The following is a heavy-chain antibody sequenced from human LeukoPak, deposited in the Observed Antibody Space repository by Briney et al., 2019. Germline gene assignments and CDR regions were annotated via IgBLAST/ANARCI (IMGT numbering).Heavy chain of an antibody. Sequence: GGSLRLSCAAPGFTFSSYGMHWVRKAPGKGLEGVAVISYDGSNKYYADSVKGRFTISRDNSKNTLYLQMNSLRAEDTAVYYCAKDSMVRGENYFDYWGQGTLVTVSS. CDR1: GFTFSSYG. CDR2: ISYDGSNK. J-gene: IGHJ4*02. CDR3: AKDSMVRGENYFDY. D-gene: IGHD3-10*01. V-gene: IGHV3-30*18.